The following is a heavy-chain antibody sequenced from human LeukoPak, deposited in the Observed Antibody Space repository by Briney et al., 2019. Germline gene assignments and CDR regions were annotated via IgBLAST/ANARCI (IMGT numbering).Heavy chain of an antibody. CDR2: INQDGRET. D-gene: IGHD2-21*02. J-gene: IGHJ5*02. CDR3: TRDGGYGCSPMACYFRFDP. Sequence: GGSLRPSCAASGFTFSSSWMTWVRQAPGKALEWVANINQDGRETYYEDSVKGRFITFRDNAKSSLYLQMNSLRVEDTAVYYCTRDGGYGCSPMACYFRFDPWGQGTLVTVSS. V-gene: IGHV3-7*01. CDR1: GFTFSSSW.